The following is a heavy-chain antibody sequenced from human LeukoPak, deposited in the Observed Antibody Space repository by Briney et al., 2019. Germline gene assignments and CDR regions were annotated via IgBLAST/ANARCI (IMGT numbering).Heavy chain of an antibody. Sequence: GGSLRLSCAASGFTFSSYAMTWVRQAPGKGLEWVSAISGSGGSTYYADSVEGRFTISRDNSKSTLYLQMNSLRAEDTAVYYCAKGNYVWGSYLGGDAFDIWGQGTMVTVSS. V-gene: IGHV3-23*01. CDR3: AKGNYVWGSYLGGDAFDI. D-gene: IGHD3-16*02. CDR1: GFTFSSYA. J-gene: IGHJ3*02. CDR2: ISGSGGST.